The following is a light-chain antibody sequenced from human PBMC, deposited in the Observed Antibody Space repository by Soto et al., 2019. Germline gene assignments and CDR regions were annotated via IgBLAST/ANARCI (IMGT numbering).Light chain of an antibody. CDR1: QSISNY. Sequence: DIQRTQTPSSLSASVGDRVTITCRASQSISNYLNCYQQKPGKAPKLLIYAAANLRSGVPSRFSGSGSGTDFTLTVSSLQPADLATYYCQQRYSSPRTFCQGTQREIK. V-gene: IGKV1-39*01. J-gene: IGKJ2*01. CDR2: AAA. CDR3: QQRYSSPRT.